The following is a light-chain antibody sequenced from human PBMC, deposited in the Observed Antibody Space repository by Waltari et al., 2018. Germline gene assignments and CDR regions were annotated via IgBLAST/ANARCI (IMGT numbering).Light chain of an antibody. CDR3: LMYVGSGIWV. CDR2: ILN. Sequence: QTVVTQETWLSVSPGGTVTLTCALSSGSISTTSYVRCYRQTPCQAPRTLLYILNSRSAGVPDRFSGSFLGNTAALTITGAQADDESDYYCLMYVGSGIWVFGGETQVPVL. J-gene: IGLJ2*01. CDR1: SGSISTTSY. V-gene: IGLV8-61*01.